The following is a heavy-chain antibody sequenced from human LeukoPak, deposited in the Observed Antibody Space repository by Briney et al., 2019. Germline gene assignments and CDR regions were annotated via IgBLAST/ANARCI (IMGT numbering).Heavy chain of an antibody. CDR1: VFTFGTSW. CDR2: IKQDGSKK. J-gene: IGHJ4*02. CDR3: SFSLNY. Sequence: GGSLSLSCAASVFTFGTSWMDWVRQAPRTGLEGVANIKQDGSKKYYVDSVKGRFTIPRDNVKNSLYLQMNSLRAEETAVYYCSFSLNYWGQGTLVTVSS. V-gene: IGHV3-7*01.